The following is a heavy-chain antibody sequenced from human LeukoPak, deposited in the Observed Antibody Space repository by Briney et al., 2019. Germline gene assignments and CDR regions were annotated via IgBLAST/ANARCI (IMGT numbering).Heavy chain of an antibody. CDR3: ANHRTPDRYHWNYFDY. J-gene: IGHJ4*02. D-gene: IGHD1-20*01. CDR2: IGGHVHST. V-gene: IGHV3-23*01. Sequence: PGGSLRLSCAASGFTFRNSAMSWVRQAPRTGLEWVSSIGGHVHSTYYADPVIGRFTISRDDSKNTLYLQMNSLRANDTAIYYCANHRTPDRYHWNYFDYWGQGTLVTVSS. CDR1: GFTFRNSA.